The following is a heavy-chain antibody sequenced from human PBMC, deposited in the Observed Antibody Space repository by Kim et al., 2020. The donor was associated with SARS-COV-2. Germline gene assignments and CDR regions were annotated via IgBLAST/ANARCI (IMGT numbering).Heavy chain of an antibody. CDR3: ARGRQQLVEYYFDY. J-gene: IGHJ4*02. D-gene: IGHD6-13*01. CDR2: INHSGST. Sequence: SETLSLTCAVYGGSFSGYYWSWIRQPPGKGLEWMGEINHSGSTNYNPSLKSRVTISVDTSKNQFSLKLSSVTAADTAVYYCARGRQQLVEYYFDYWGQGTLVTVSS. CDR1: GGSFSGYY. V-gene: IGHV4-34*01.